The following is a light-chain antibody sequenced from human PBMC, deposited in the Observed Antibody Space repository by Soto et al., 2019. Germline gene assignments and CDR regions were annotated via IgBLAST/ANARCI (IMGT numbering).Light chain of an antibody. CDR1: QIVRSN. J-gene: IGKJ1*01. CDR2: GAS. CDR3: HQYSDWPGT. V-gene: IGKV3-15*01. Sequence: EIVMTQSPATLSLSLGERATLSCRASQIVRSNLAWYQLKPGQGPRLLLHGASTRATGIPARFSGSGSGTEFTLTISSLQSEDVEVYYCHQYSDWPGTFGQGTKVEIE.